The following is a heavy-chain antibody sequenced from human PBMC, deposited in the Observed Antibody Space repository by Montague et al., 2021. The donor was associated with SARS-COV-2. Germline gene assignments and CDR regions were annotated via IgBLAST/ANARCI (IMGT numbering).Heavy chain of an antibody. Sequence: SETLSLTCTVSGGSISRYSWTWIRQPPGKGLEWIGYIYNSGSTNYKPSLTSRVTISVDTSKNQFSLKLSSVAAADTAVYYCARVGRGSSWYEVAFDIWGQGTVVTVSS. CDR1: GGSISRYS. V-gene: IGHV4-59*01. D-gene: IGHD6-13*01. CDR2: IYNSGST. J-gene: IGHJ3*02. CDR3: ARVGRGSSWYEVAFDI.